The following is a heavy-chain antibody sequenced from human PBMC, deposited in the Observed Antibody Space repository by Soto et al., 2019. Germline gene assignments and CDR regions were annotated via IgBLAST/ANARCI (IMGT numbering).Heavy chain of an antibody. V-gene: IGHV4-34*01. J-gene: IGHJ5*02. D-gene: IGHD2-2*01. CDR3: ARGRCSSTSCLNLHNWFDP. Sequence: QVQLQQWGAGLLKPSETLSLTCAVYGGSFSGYYWSWIRQPPGKGLEWIGEINHSGSTNYNPSLKSRGTISVDTSKNQFSLKLSSVTAADTAVYYCARGRCSSTSCLNLHNWFDPWGQGTLVTVSS. CDR1: GGSFSGYY. CDR2: INHSGST.